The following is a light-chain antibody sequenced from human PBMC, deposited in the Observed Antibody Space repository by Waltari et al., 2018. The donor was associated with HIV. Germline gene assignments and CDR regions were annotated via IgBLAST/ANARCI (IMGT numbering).Light chain of an antibody. Sequence: IVMTQPPATLSVSPGERVTLSCRASQSVNSNLAWYQQKPGQAPRLLLYGASSRATGVPARFSGNGSGTDFTLTINSLQSEDFAIYYCQQYHKWPPLTFGGGTKVEI. CDR1: QSVNSN. CDR3: QQYHKWPPLT. J-gene: IGKJ4*01. V-gene: IGKV3-15*01. CDR2: GAS.